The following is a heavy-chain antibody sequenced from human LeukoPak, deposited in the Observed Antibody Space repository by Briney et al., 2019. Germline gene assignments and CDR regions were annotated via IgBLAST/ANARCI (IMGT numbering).Heavy chain of an antibody. J-gene: IGHJ4*02. D-gene: IGHD5-18*01. CDR1: RLSLSNVW. V-gene: IGHV3-23*01. CDR3: AKGAASRGYTYVAN. Sequence: GGSLRLSCAASRLSLSNVWMSWVRQAPGQGLEWVSGISGSGGSTYYSDSAKGRFTISRDNSNNTLYLQMNSLRAEDTAVHYCAKGAASRGYTYVANWGQGTLVTVSS. CDR2: ISGSGGST.